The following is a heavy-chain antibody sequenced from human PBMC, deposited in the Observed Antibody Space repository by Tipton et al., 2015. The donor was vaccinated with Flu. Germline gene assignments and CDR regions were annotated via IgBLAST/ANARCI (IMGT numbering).Heavy chain of an antibody. CDR2: IYSTGST. CDR3: ARDSILTDANTGFDAFAI. J-gene: IGHJ3*02. D-gene: IGHD2-21*02. V-gene: IGHV4-4*07. Sequence: TLSLTCTISGGSISSHYWTWIRQPAGKGLEWIGRIYSTGSTNYNPSLKNRVTMSVDTSKNQFSLNLNSVTAADTAVYFCARDSILTDANTGFDAFAIWGQGTVVNVPS. CDR1: GGSISSHY.